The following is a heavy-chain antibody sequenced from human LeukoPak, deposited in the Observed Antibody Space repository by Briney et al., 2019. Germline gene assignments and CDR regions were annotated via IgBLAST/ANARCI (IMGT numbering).Heavy chain of an antibody. J-gene: IGHJ6*03. CDR3: ARDYRLLYYMDA. V-gene: IGHV4-39*07. D-gene: IGHD1-26*01. CDR1: GGSIRNLDYH. CDR2: VYYSGRT. Sequence: SETLSLTCTVSGGSIRNLDYHWGWIRQPPGKALEWIRSVYYSGRTYYNPSLKSRVTISVDTSQSQFSLKLTSVTAADTAVYYCARDYRLLYYMDAWGKGTTVTVAS.